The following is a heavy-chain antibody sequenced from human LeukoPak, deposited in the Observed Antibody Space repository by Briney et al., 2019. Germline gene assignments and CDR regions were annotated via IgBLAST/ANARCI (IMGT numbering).Heavy chain of an antibody. D-gene: IGHD3-22*01. CDR1: GGTFSSYA. CDR3: ARDLGITMIVVVTALGY. CDR2: IIPILGMA. J-gene: IGHJ4*02. Sequence: SVKVPCKASGGTFSSYAISWVRQAPGQGLEWMGRIIPILGMANYAQKFQGRVTITADKSTSTAYMELSSLRSEDTAVYYCARDLGITMIVVVTALGYWGQGTLVTVSS. V-gene: IGHV1-69*04.